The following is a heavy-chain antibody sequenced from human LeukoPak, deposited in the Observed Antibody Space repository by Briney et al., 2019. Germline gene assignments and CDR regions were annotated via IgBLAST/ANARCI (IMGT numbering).Heavy chain of an antibody. CDR1: GFTFNIYW. CDR3: ARDGDYYDSSGYDY. J-gene: IGHJ4*02. CDR2: IKEDGSAK. Sequence: GGSLRLSCAASGFTFNIYWMSWVRQAPGKGLEWVANIKEDGSAKYYVDSVKGRFTISRDNTKNSLYLQMNSLRVEDTAVYYCARDGDYYDSSGYDYWGQGTLVTVSS. D-gene: IGHD3-22*01. V-gene: IGHV3-7*01.